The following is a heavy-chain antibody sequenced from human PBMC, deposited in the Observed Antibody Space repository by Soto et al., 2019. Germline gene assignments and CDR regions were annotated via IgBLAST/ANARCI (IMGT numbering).Heavy chain of an antibody. D-gene: IGHD4-17*01. CDR3: GRYTDLTLVTTLDY. J-gene: IGHJ4*02. Sequence: ASVNVSLMSSDYSFRSYQTYWVRLAPGQRLECMGWINISNGNTEYSQNFQGRVTMTRDTSASTAYMELSSLRSEDTAVYYCGRYTDLTLVTTLDYWGQGTPVTVSS. CDR2: INISNGNT. V-gene: IGHV1-3*04. CDR1: DYSFRSYQ.